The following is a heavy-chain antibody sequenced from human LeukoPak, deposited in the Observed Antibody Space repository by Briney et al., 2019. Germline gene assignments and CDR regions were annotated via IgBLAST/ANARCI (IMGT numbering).Heavy chain of an antibody. D-gene: IGHD1-26*01. CDR2: IYTSGST. Sequence: SETLSLTCTVSGGPISSYYWSWIRQPAGKGLEWIGRIYTSGSTNYNASLKSRVSMSVGTSKNQFSLKLSSVTAADTAVFYCARENSGSYREFDYWGQGTLVTVSS. CDR3: ARENSGSYREFDY. J-gene: IGHJ4*02. CDR1: GGPISSYY. V-gene: IGHV4-4*07.